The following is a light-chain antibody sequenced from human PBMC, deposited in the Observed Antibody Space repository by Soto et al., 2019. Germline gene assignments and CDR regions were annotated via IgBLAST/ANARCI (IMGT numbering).Light chain of an antibody. CDR2: GAS. CDR3: QQYSSWPPWT. CDR1: PSIDSR. Sequence: EIVMTQSPATLSVSPGERATLSCRASPSIDSRLAWYQLKRVQPPRLLLHGASTRSTVIAPRFSGSGSGTDYTLTISRLQSEDFAVYFCQQYSSWPPWTFGQGTKVEI. J-gene: IGKJ1*01. V-gene: IGKV3-15*01.